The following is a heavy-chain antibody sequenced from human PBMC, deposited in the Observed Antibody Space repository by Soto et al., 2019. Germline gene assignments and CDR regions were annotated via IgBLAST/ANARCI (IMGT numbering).Heavy chain of an antibody. J-gene: IGHJ6*02. V-gene: IGHV3-48*02. Sequence: GGSLRLSCAASGFTFNNFAMSWVRQAPGKGLEWVSYMSSSSDSTYYADSVKGRFTISRDNAKNSLYLQMNSLRDEDTAVYYCAREPLYYDFWSGYSDYGMDVWGQGTTVTVSS. CDR3: AREPLYYDFWSGYSDYGMDV. CDR2: MSSSSDST. D-gene: IGHD3-3*01. CDR1: GFTFNNFA.